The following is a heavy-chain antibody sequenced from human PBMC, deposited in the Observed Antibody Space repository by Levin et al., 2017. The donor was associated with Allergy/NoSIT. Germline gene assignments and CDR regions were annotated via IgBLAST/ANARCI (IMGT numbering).Heavy chain of an antibody. J-gene: IGHJ5*02. CDR3: ARAPSYYYGSGSYVGNQGGWFDP. Sequence: GGSLRLSCKGSGYSFTSYWIGWVRQMPGKGLEWMGIIYPGDSDTRYSPSFQGQVTISADKSISTAYLQWSSLKASDTAMYYCARAPSYYYGSGSYVGNQGGWFDPWGQGTLVTVSS. V-gene: IGHV5-51*01. CDR1: GYSFTSYW. CDR2: IYPGDSDT. D-gene: IGHD3-10*01.